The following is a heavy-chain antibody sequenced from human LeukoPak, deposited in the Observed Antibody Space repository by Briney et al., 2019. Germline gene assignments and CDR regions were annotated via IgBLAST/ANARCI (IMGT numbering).Heavy chain of an antibody. CDR3: ARGQVSGYYYDSSGYRFDY. CDR2: IYYSGST. J-gene: IGHJ4*02. CDR1: GGSFSGYF. D-gene: IGHD3-22*01. Sequence: SETLSLTCAVYGGSFSGYFWSWIRQHPGKGLEWIGYIYYSGSTYYNPSLKSRVTISVDTSKNQFSLKLSSVTAADTAVYYCARGQVSGYYYDSSGYRFDYWGQGTLVTVSS. V-gene: IGHV4-31*11.